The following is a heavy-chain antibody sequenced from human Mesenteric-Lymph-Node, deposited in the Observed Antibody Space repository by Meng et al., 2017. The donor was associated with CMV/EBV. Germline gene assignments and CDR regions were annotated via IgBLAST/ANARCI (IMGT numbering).Heavy chain of an antibody. J-gene: IGHJ4*02. CDR2: INHSGST. V-gene: IGHV4-34*01. CDR1: GGSFSGYY. Sequence: GSLRLSCAVYGGSFSGYYWSWIRQPPGKGLEWIGEINHSGSTNYNPSLKSRVTISVDTSKNQFSLKLSSVTAADTAVYYCARVNYDILTGYYKGYYFDYWGQGTLVTVSS. CDR3: ARVNYDILTGYYKGYYFDY. D-gene: IGHD3-9*01.